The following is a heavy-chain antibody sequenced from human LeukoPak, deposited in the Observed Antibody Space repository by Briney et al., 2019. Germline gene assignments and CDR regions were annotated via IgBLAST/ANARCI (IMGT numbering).Heavy chain of an antibody. CDR3: AKDFWSGEYYFDY. CDR2: ISGSGGST. CDR1: GFTFSSYA. J-gene: IGHJ4*02. V-gene: IGHV3-23*01. Sequence: GGSLRLSCAASGFTFSSYAMSWVRQAPGKGLEWVSAISGSGGSTYYADSVKGRFTISRDNSKNTLYPQMNSLRAEDTAVYYCAKDFWSGEYYFDYWGQGTLVTVSS. D-gene: IGHD3-3*01.